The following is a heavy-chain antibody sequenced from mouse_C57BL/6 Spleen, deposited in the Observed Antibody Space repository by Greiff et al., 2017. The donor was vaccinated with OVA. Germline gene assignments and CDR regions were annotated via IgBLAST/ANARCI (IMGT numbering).Heavy chain of an antibody. CDR3: TRGTTVVATGDY. Sequence: QVQLQQSGAELVRPGASVTLSCKASGYTFTDYEMHWVKQTPVHGLEWIGAIDPETGGTAYNPKFKGQAILTADKSSSTAYMELRSLTSEDSAVYDCTRGTTVVATGDYWGQGTTLTVSS. CDR2: IDPETGGT. J-gene: IGHJ2*01. V-gene: IGHV1-15*01. CDR1: GYTFTDYE. D-gene: IGHD1-1*01.